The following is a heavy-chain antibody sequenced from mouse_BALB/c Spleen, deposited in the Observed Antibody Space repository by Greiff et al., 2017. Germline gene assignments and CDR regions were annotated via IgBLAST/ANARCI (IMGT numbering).Heavy chain of an antibody. CDR2: ISSGGSYT. Sequence: EVQGVESGGDLVKPGGSLKLSCAASGFTFSSYGMSWVRQTPDKRLEWVATISSGGSYTYYPDSVKGRFTISRDNAKNTLYLQMSSLKSEDTAMYYCARRQDYYAMDYWGQGTSVTVSS. CDR3: ARRQDYYAMDY. J-gene: IGHJ4*01. CDR1: GFTFSSYG. V-gene: IGHV5-6*01. D-gene: IGHD3-2*01.